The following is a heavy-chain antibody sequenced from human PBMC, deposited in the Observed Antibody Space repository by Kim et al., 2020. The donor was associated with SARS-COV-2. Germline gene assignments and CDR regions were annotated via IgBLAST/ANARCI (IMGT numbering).Heavy chain of an antibody. CDR3: ALTTYYYGSGSQGGFDY. Sequence: ASVKVSCKASGYTFTKNAMHWVRQAPGQRLEWMGWIIVDSDNTKYSQNFQGRVTITRDTSASTVYMELSSLRSEDAAAYYCALTTYYYGSGSQGGFDYWGQGTLVTVSS. CDR2: IIVDSDNT. D-gene: IGHD3-10*01. V-gene: IGHV1-3*01. CDR1: GYTFTKNA. J-gene: IGHJ4*02.